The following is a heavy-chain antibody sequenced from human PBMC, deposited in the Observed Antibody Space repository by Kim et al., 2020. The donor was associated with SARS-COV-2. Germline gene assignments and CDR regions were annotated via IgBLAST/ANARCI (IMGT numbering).Heavy chain of an antibody. J-gene: IGHJ6*01. CDR2: ISASGGKT. D-gene: IGHD3-22*01. CDR3: ARVAIQSPFHYDGVG. Sequence: GGSLRLSCAASGFTFSNYDMNWVRQAPGKGLEWVSYISASGGKTYYADSVKGRFTISRDNSKNTLYLQMNSLRAEDTAVYYCARVAIQSPFHYDGVGWG. CDR1: GFTFSNYD. V-gene: IGHV3-21*05.